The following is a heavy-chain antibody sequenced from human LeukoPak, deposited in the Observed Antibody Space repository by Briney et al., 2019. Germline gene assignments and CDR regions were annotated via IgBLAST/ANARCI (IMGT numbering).Heavy chain of an antibody. CDR1: GFTFSSYS. J-gene: IGHJ3*02. V-gene: IGHV3-48*04. CDR2: ISSSSSTI. Sequence: PGGSLRLSCAASGFTFSSYSMNWIRQAPGKGLEWVSYISSSSSTIYYADSVKGRLTISRDNAKNSLYLQMNSLRAEDTAVYYCARAALTPFGGAFDIWGQGTMVTVSS. CDR3: ARAALTPFGGAFDI. D-gene: IGHD2-15*01.